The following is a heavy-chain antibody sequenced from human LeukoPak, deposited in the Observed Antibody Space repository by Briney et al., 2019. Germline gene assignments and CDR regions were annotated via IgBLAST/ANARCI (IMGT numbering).Heavy chain of an antibody. CDR1: GFTFDDYA. D-gene: IGHD6-19*01. CDR3: AKDKAVAGLGYFDY. J-gene: IGHJ4*02. V-gene: IGHV3-9*01. CDR2: ISWNSGSI. Sequence: PGRSLRLSCAASGFTFDDYAMHWVRQAPGKGLEWVSGISWNSGSIGYADSVKGRFTISRDNAKNSLYLQMNSLRAEDTALYYCAKDKAVAGLGYFDYWGQGTLVTVSS.